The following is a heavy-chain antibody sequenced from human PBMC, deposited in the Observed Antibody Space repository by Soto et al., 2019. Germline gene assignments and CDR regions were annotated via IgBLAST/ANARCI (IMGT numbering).Heavy chain of an antibody. CDR1: GEKFSSKT. D-gene: IGHD2-21*02. J-gene: IGHJ4*02. CDR3: ARSIVVVTALDY. Sequence: GASVKVSCKASGEKFSSKTISWVRQAPGQGLEWMGRIIPVLGSAKYAQKFQGRLTITADKFTSTAYMELSSLRSEDTAVYYCARSIVVVTALDYWGQGTLVTVSS. CDR2: IIPVLGSA. V-gene: IGHV1-69*08.